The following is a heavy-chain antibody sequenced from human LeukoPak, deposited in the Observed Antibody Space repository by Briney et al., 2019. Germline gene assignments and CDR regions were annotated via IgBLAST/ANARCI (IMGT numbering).Heavy chain of an antibody. J-gene: IGHJ6*03. Sequence: SETLSLTCTVSGGSISSYYWSWIRQPPGKGLEWIGYIYYSGSTNYNPSLKSRVTISVDTSKNQFSLKLSSVTAADTAVYYCARVRPDYYYYYMDVWGKGTTVTISS. CDR2: IYYSGST. V-gene: IGHV4-59*01. CDR1: GGSISSYY. CDR3: ARVRPDYYYYYMDV.